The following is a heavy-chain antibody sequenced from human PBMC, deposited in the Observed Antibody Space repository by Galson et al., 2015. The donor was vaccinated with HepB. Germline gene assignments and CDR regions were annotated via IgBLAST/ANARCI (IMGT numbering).Heavy chain of an antibody. D-gene: IGHD5-18*01. CDR1: GFTFSSYG. CDR3: AKDNSIIGIQLWKRWGYFDY. V-gene: IGHV3-30*18. J-gene: IGHJ4*02. Sequence: SLRLSCAASGFTFSSYGMHWVRQASGKGLEWVAVISYDGSNKYYADSVKGRFTISRDNSKNTLYLQMNSLRAEDTAVYYCAKDNSIIGIQLWKRWGYFDYWGQGTLVTVSS. CDR2: ISYDGSNK.